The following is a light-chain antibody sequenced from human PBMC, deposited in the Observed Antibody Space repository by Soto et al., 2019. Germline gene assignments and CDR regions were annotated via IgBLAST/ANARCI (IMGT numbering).Light chain of an antibody. CDR1: QSINTY. V-gene: IGKV1-5*01. J-gene: IGKJ1*01. CDR2: DAS. Sequence: DIQMTQSPATLSASVGDRVSFPCRARQSINTYLAWYQQKPGRAPKVLIYDASSLESEVPSRFRGSGSGTEFTLTISSLQPDDLGIYYCQQYKSSPWTFSQGTKVDIK. CDR3: QQYKSSPWT.